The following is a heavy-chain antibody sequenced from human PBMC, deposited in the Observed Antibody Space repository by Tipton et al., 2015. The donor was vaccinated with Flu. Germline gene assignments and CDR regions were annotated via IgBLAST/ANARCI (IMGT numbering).Heavy chain of an antibody. CDR3: ARPLRQFSDNAFDI. CDR1: GGSISSGSYY. Sequence: LRLSCTVSGGSISSGSYYWSWIRQPAGKGLEWIGRVYPSGSANYNPSLKSRVTISVDTSKNQFSLNLSSVTAADTAVYYCARPLRQFSDNAFDIWGQGTMVTVSS. V-gene: IGHV4-61*02. CDR2: VYPSGSA. D-gene: IGHD5-24*01. J-gene: IGHJ3*02.